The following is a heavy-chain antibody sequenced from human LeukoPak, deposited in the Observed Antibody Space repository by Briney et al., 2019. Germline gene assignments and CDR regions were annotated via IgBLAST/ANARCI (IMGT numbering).Heavy chain of an antibody. D-gene: IGHD3-9*01. CDR1: GFIFSSYG. V-gene: IGHV3-30*02. Sequence: GGSLRLSCAASGFIFSSYGMHWVRQAPGKGLEWVAYISYDGNMKDYADSVKGRFTVSRDNSKNTLFLQMNSLRAEDTAVYYCASTAGYYMVDYWGQGTLVTVSS. J-gene: IGHJ4*02. CDR2: ISYDGNMK. CDR3: ASTAGYYMVDY.